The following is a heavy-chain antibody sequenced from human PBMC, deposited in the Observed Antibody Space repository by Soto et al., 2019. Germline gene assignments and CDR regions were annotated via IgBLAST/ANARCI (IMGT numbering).Heavy chain of an antibody. V-gene: IGHV4-31*03. Sequence: QVQLQESGPGLVKPSQTLSLTCIVSGGSISSNDFYWSWIRQHPGKGLEWIGYTYYSGNTYYNPSLKSRVTILVDTPKDQFALKVSSVTAADTAVYYCARLSGSWHSWFDPWGQGTLVTVSS. CDR1: GGSISSNDFY. CDR2: TYYSGNT. D-gene: IGHD6-13*01. J-gene: IGHJ5*02. CDR3: ARLSGSWHSWFDP.